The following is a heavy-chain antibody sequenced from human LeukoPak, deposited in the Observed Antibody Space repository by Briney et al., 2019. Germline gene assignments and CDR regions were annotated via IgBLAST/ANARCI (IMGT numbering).Heavy chain of an antibody. J-gene: IGHJ4*02. CDR3: AKDMLHYYDSSGPTLSDY. CDR1: GFTFSSYS. V-gene: IGHV3-30*18. Sequence: GGSLRLSCAASGFTFSSYSMNWVRQAPGKGLEWVAVISYDGSNKYYADSVKGRFTISRDNSKNTLYLQMNSLRAEDTAVYYCAKDMLHYYDSSGPTLSDYWGQGTLVTVSS. CDR2: ISYDGSNK. D-gene: IGHD3-22*01.